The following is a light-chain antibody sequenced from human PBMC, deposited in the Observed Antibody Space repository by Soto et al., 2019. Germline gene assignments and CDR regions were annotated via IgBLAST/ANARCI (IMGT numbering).Light chain of an antibody. J-gene: IGKJ1*01. V-gene: IGKV3-20*01. Sequence: ESGLTQYKGTLSLSPGERATLSCRASQSVSSSYLAWYQQQPGQAPRLLISDASSRATGIPDRFSGSGSGTDFTLTISRLEPEDFAVYYCHHYGSSPRPFGQGTKVDIK. CDR2: DAS. CDR3: HHYGSSPRP. CDR1: QSVSSSY.